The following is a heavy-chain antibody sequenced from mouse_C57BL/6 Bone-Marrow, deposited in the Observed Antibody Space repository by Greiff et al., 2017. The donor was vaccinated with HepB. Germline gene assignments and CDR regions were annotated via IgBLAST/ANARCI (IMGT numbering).Heavy chain of an antibody. CDR2: IHPNSGST. D-gene: IGHD1-1*01. CDR1: GYTFTSYW. V-gene: IGHV1-64*01. CDR3: ARWDYYGTFYAMDY. J-gene: IGHJ4*01. Sequence: QVQLQQPGAELVKPGASVKLSCKASGYTFTSYWMHWVKQRPGQGLEWIGMIHPNSGSTNYNEKFKSKATLTVDKSSSTAYMQLSSLISEDSAVYYCARWDYYGTFYAMDYWGQGTSVTVSS.